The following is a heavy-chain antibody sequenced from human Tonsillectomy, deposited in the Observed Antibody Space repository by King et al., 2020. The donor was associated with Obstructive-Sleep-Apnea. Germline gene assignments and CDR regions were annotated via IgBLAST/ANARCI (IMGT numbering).Heavy chain of an antibody. D-gene: IGHD2-15*01. Sequence: QLVQSGGGLVQPGRSLRLSCAASGFTFDDYAMHWVRQAPGKGLEWVSGISWNSGSIGYADSVKGRFTISRDNAKNSLYLQMNSLRAEDTALYYCAKDPLVVAANLGVAAFDIWGQGTMVTVSS. CDR3: AKDPLVVAANLGVAAFDI. CDR2: ISWNSGSI. CDR1: GFTFDDYA. V-gene: IGHV3-9*01. J-gene: IGHJ3*02.